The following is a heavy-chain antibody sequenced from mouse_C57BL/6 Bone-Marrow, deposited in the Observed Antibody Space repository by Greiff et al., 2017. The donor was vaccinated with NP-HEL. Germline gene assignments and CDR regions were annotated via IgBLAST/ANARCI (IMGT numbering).Heavy chain of an antibody. Sequence: QVQLQQSGAELARPGASVKLSCKASGYTFTSYGISWVKQRTGQGLEWIGEIYPRSGNTYYNEKFKGKATLTADKSSSTAYMELRSLTSEDSAVYFCARDYYGSSYSYWYFDVWGTGTTVTVSS. J-gene: IGHJ1*03. V-gene: IGHV1-81*01. CDR2: IYPRSGNT. D-gene: IGHD1-1*01. CDR3: ARDYYGSSYSYWYFDV. CDR1: GYTFTSYG.